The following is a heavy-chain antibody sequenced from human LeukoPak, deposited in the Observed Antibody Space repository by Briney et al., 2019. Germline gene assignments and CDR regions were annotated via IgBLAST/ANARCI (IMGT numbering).Heavy chain of an antibody. Sequence: GSLRLSCAASGFTFSSYVMSWVRQAPGKGLEWIGEINHRGGTNYNPSLKSRVTMSVDTSTNQFSLKLISVTAADTAVYYCARGTEGDGYNLDYWGQGTLVTVSS. CDR1: GFTFSSYV. J-gene: IGHJ4*02. D-gene: IGHD5-24*01. CDR3: ARGTEGDGYNLDY. V-gene: IGHV4-34*01. CDR2: INHRGGT.